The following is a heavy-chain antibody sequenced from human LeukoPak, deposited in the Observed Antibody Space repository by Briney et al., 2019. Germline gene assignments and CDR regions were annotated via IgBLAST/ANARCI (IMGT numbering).Heavy chain of an antibody. CDR2: IYYSGST. CDR1: GGSISSYY. Sequence: SESPSLTCTVSGGSISSYYWSWIRQPPGKGLEWIGYIYYSGSTNYNPSLKSRVTISVDTSKNQFSLKLSSVTAADTAVYYCARRDIAAGEDYWGQGTLVTVSS. CDR3: ARRDIAAGEDY. D-gene: IGHD6-13*01. V-gene: IGHV4-59*08. J-gene: IGHJ4*02.